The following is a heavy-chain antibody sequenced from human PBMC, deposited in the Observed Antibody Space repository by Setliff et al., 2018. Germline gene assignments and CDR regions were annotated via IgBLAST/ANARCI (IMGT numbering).Heavy chain of an antibody. D-gene: IGHD5-12*01. CDR2: ISHSANK. CDR3: ARESRFGYSGYDCAFDY. CDR1: GGSISVSGGTYY. J-gene: IGHJ4*02. Sequence: SETLSLTCSVPGGSISVSGGTYYWGWIRQSPGKELEWIGGISHSANKYYNPSFRTGVTISVDMSKNQFFLNLDSVTAADTALYYCARESRFGYSGYDCAFDYWGQGMLVTVSS. V-gene: IGHV4-39*01.